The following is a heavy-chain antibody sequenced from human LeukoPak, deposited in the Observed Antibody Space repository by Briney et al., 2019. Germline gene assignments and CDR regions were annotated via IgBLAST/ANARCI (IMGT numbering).Heavy chain of an antibody. D-gene: IGHD2-2*02. J-gene: IGHJ4*02. CDR3: ARPAYCSSTSCYIFDY. CDR1: GYTFTSYD. V-gene: IGHV1-8*03. Sequence: GASVKVSCKASGYTFTSYDINWVRQATGQGLEWMGWMNPNSGNTSYAQKFQGRVTITRNTSISTAYMELSSLRSEDTAVYYCARPAYCSSTSCYIFDYWGQGTLVTVSS. CDR2: MNPNSGNT.